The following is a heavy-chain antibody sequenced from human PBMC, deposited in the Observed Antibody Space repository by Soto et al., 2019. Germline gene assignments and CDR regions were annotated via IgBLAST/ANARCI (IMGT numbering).Heavy chain of an antibody. D-gene: IGHD2-2*03. Sequence: SVKVSCKASGGTFSSYAISWVRQAPGQGLEWMGGIIPIFGAANYAQKFQGRVTITADESTSTAYMELSSLRSEDTAVYYCARIFGYCSSTSCKEFDPWGQGTLVTVSS. V-gene: IGHV1-69*13. CDR3: ARIFGYCSSTSCKEFDP. J-gene: IGHJ5*02. CDR1: GGTFSSYA. CDR2: IIPIFGAA.